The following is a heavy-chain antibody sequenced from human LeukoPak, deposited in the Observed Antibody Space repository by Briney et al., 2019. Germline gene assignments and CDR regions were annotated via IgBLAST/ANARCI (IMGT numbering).Heavy chain of an antibody. CDR2: INHSGST. CDR1: GGSFSGYY. Sequence: PSETLSLTCAVYGGSFSGYYWSWIRQPPGKGLEWIREINHSGSTNYNPSLKSRVTISVDTSKNQFSLKLSSVTAADTAVYYCARERTGSGSYYYYYYYMDVWGKGTTVTISS. CDR3: ARERTGSGSYYYYYYYMDV. J-gene: IGHJ6*03. V-gene: IGHV4-34*01. D-gene: IGHD3-10*01.